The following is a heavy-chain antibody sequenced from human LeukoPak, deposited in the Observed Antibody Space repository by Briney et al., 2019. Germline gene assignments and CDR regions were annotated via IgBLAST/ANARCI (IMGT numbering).Heavy chain of an antibody. V-gene: IGHV1-46*01. CDR2: INPRVGRT. Sequence: GASLKDSCKASVYTFTNYYMNWVRQAPGQGLEWMGIINPRVGRTRYAQKFQGRVTLTTDTSPSTVYMKLSSLRSEDTAMYYCAREGEIGYDLSDYWGQGTLVTVSS. CDR1: VYTFTNYY. CDR3: AREGEIGYDLSDY. D-gene: IGHD5-12*01. J-gene: IGHJ4*02.